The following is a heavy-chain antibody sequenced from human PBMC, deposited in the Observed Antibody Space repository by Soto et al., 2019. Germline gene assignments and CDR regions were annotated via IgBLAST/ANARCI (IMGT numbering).Heavy chain of an antibody. Sequence: QVQLVESGGGVVQPGRSLRLSCAASGFTFSDYGMHWVRQAPGKGLEWVAFIWYDGTNEYYAEPVKGRFTISRDISKNTLSLQMNTLGVEDTAVYFCARDVGKSTYSYFDLWGRGTLVTVSS. V-gene: IGHV3-33*01. J-gene: IGHJ2*01. D-gene: IGHD2-15*01. CDR2: IWYDGTNE. CDR1: GFTFSDYG. CDR3: ARDVGKSTYSYFDL.